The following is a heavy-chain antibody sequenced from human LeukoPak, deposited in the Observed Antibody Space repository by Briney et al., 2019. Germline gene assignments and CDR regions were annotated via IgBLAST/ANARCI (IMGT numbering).Heavy chain of an antibody. CDR3: ARVTPAVLGRSF. CDR2: IYYSGST. V-gene: IGHV4-31*03. J-gene: IGHJ4*02. Sequence: SETLSLTCTVSGGSIGSGGSFWSWIRQHPGKGLEWIGYIYYSGSTCYNPSLKSRVTISVDTSKRQFSLNLSSVTAADTAVYYCARVTPAVLGRSFWGQGTLVTVSS. D-gene: IGHD6-19*01. CDR1: GGSIGSGGSF.